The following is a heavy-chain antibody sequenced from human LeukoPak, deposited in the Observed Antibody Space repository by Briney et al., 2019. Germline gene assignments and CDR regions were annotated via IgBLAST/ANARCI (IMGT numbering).Heavy chain of an antibody. CDR3: ARDSTYCSSTSCFYYYYYMDV. Sequence: KASETLSLTCTVSGGSISSYYWSWIRQPAGKGLEWIGRIYTSGSTNYNPSLKSRVTMSVDTSKNQFSLKLSSVTAADTAVYYCARDSTYCSSTSCFYYYYYMDVWGKGTTVTVSS. CDR2: IYTSGST. D-gene: IGHD2-2*01. V-gene: IGHV4-4*07. CDR1: GGSISSYY. J-gene: IGHJ6*03.